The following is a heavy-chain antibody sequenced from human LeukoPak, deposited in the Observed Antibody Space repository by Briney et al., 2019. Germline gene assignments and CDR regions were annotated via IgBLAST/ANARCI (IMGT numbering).Heavy chain of an antibody. CDR2: IIPIFGTA. CDR3: ARVDGYSSGLTSHTHNWFDP. Sequence: ASVNVSCMASVGTFSSYAISWVRQAPGQGLEWMGGIIPIFGTANYAQKFQGRVTITADKSKSTAYMELSSLRSEDTAVYYCARVDGYSSGLTSHTHNWFDPWGQGTLVTVSS. D-gene: IGHD6-19*01. CDR1: VGTFSSYA. V-gene: IGHV1-69*06. J-gene: IGHJ5*02.